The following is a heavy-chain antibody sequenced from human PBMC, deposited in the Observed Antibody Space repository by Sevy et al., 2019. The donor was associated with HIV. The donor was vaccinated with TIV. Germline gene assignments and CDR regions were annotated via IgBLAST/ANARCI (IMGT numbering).Heavy chain of an antibody. CDR3: AGWSISIDY. V-gene: IGHV1-69*13. J-gene: IGHJ4*02. CDR2: ITPILGTT. Sequence: ASVQVSCKASGGTFNSYVVSWVRQAPGQGLEWMGEITPILGTTHYAQKFKGRVTITADESTNTVYMELSRLRSEDTAVYYCAGWSISIDYWGQGTLVTVSS. D-gene: IGHD3-3*02. CDR1: GGTFNSYV.